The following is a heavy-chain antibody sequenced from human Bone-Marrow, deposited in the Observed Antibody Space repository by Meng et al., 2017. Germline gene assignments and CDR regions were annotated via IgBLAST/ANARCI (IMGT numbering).Heavy chain of an antibody. CDR1: GGSFSGYY. CDR3: ARRRNGDRLFDN. CDR2: INHSGST. J-gene: IGHJ4*02. Sequence: SETLSPTCAVDGGSFSGYYWSWNRQPPGKGLEWIGEINHSGSTNYNPSLKSRVTISVDKSKNQFSLKLSTVTAADAAVYYCARRRNGDRLFDNWGQGTLVTVSS. D-gene: IGHD4-17*01. V-gene: IGHV4-34*01.